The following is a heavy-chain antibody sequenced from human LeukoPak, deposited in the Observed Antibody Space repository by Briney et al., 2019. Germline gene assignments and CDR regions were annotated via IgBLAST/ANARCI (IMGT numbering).Heavy chain of an antibody. CDR2: INHSGST. D-gene: IGHD1-1*01. CDR3: ARVSTGTNWFDP. Sequence: SETLSLTCAVYGVSFSGYYWSWIRQPPGKGLEWIGEINHSGSTNYNPSLKSRVTISVDTSKNQFSLKLSSVTAADTAVYYCARVSTGTNWFDPWGQGTLVTVSS. V-gene: IGHV4-34*01. J-gene: IGHJ5*02. CDR1: GVSFSGYY.